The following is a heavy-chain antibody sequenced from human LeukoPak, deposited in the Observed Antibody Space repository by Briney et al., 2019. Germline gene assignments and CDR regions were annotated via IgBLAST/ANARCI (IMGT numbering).Heavy chain of an antibody. D-gene: IGHD2-15*01. CDR3: ARGIVVVVAATQAFDI. J-gene: IGHJ3*02. CDR1: GGSISRDY. CDR2: INHSGST. V-gene: IGHV4-34*01. Sequence: SETLSLTCTVSGGSISRDYWSWIRQPPGKGLEWIGEINHSGSTNYNPSLRSRVTISVDTSKNQFSLKLSSVTAADTAVYYCARGIVVVVAATQAFDIWGQGTMVTVSS.